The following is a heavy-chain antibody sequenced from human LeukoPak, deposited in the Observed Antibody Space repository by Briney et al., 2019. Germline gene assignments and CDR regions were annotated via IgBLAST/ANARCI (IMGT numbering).Heavy chain of an antibody. CDR3: ARGYYYDSSGYYLGY. CDR1: GGSFSDYY. V-gene: IGHV4-34*01. Sequence: SSETLSLTCAVYGGSFSDYYWTWIRQPPGKGLEWIGEINHSGSTNYNPSLKSRVTIFLDTSKSQFSLKLNSVTAADTAVYYCARGYYYDSSGYYLGYWGQGTLVTVSS. D-gene: IGHD3-22*01. CDR2: INHSGST. J-gene: IGHJ4*02.